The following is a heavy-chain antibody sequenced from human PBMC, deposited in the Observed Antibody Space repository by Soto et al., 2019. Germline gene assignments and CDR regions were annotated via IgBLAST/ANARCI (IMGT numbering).Heavy chain of an antibody. J-gene: IGHJ6*02. CDR2: ISYDGSNK. Sequence: ILSFAAAGCTFSSYAMHWVRQAPGKGLDWVAVISYDGSNKYYADSVKGRFTISRDNSKNTLYLQMNSLRAEDTAVYYCARVPWGYCSSTSCYTRQPYGMDVRGQGTTVTVSS. V-gene: IGHV3-30-3*01. CDR1: GCTFSSYA. CDR3: ARVPWGYCSSTSCYTRQPYGMDV. D-gene: IGHD2-2*02.